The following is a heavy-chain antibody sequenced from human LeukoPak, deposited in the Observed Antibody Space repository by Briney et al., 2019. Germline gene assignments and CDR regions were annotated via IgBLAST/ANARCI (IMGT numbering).Heavy chain of an antibody. J-gene: IGHJ6*02. CDR1: GGSFSGYY. Sequence: TLSLPCAVSGGSFSGYYWTWIRQHPGKGLEWIGEINHSGSTNYNPSLQSRVTISVDTSKNQFSLKLSSVTAADTAMYYCARYQLLQYYYYGMDVWGQGTTVTVSS. CDR3: ARYQLLQYYYYGMDV. V-gene: IGHV4-34*01. D-gene: IGHD2-2*01. CDR2: INHSGST.